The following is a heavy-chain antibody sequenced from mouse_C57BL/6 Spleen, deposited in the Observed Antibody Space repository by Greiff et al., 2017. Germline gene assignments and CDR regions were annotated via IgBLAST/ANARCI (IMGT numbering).Heavy chain of an antibody. V-gene: IGHV3-1*01. CDR2: ISYSGST. Sequence: EVQLQESGPGMVKPSQSLSLTCTVTGYSITSGYDWHWIRHFPGNKLEWMGYISYSGSTNYNPSLKSRISITHDTSKNHFFLKLNSVTTEDTATYYCARDGGWDFPFAYWGQGTLVTVSA. J-gene: IGHJ3*01. D-gene: IGHD2-3*01. CDR1: GYSITSGYD. CDR3: ARDGGWDFPFAY.